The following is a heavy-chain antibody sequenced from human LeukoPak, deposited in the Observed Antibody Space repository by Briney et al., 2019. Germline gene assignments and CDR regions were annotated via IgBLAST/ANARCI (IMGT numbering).Heavy chain of an antibody. Sequence: GGSLRLSCAASGFTFSSYVMNWVRQAPGKGLEWVSYISSSDSTIYYADSVKGRFTISRDNAKNSLYLQMNSLRAEDTAVYYCARVAINDYGDYFDYWGQGTLVTVSS. CDR2: ISSSDSTI. V-gene: IGHV3-48*03. CDR3: ARVAINDYGDYFDY. D-gene: IGHD4-17*01. J-gene: IGHJ4*02. CDR1: GFTFSSYV.